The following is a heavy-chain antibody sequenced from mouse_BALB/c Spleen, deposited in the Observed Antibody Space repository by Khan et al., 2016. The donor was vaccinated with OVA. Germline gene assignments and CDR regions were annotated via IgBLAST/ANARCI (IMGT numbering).Heavy chain of an antibody. CDR3: TRGNYPYYTMDY. V-gene: IGHV1S81*02. CDR1: GYTFTSYW. D-gene: IGHD2-1*01. CDR2: INPNNGGT. J-gene: IGHJ4*01. Sequence: QVQLQQSGAELVKPGASVKLSCKASGYTFTSYWIHWVKLRPGQGFEWIGEINPNNGGTNYNEKFKRKATLTVDKSSSRAYMQLSSLTSEDSAVYYCTRGNYPYYTMDYWGRGTSVTVSS.